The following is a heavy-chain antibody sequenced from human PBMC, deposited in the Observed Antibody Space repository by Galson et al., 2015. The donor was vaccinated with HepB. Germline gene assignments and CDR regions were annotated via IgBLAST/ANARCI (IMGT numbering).Heavy chain of an antibody. CDR2: INGATDNT. J-gene: IGHJ4*02. CDR1: GYTFSNYA. CDR3: ARLAARYCTDDVCHSAYHFDY. V-gene: IGHV1-3*01. D-gene: IGHD2-8*01. Sequence: SVKVSCKASGYTFSNYAMHWVRQAPGQRLEWIGWINGATDNTKYSEKLQGRFTITRDTSASTAYMELSSLRSEDTAVYYCARLAARYCTDDVCHSAYHFDYWGQGTLVTVSS.